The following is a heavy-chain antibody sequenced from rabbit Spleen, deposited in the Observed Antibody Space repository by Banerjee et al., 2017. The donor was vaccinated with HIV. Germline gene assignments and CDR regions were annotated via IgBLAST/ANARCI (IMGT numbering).Heavy chain of an antibody. D-gene: IGHD8-1*01. Sequence: QEQLVESGGGLVKPGASLTLTCKASGFSFSNKAVMCWVRQAPGKGLEWIACINAVTGKAVYASWAKGRFTFSKTSSTTVTLQMTSLTGADTATYFCARDAGSGDFGFAAMWGPGTLV. CDR1: GFSFSNKAV. J-gene: IGHJ4*01. CDR2: INAVTGKA. V-gene: IGHV1S45*01. CDR3: ARDAGSGDFGFAAM.